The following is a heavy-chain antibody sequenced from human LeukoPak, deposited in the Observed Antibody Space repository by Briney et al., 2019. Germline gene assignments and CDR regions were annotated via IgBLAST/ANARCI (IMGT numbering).Heavy chain of an antibody. CDR3: GKDRWGSSDY. J-gene: IGHJ4*02. V-gene: IGHV3-23*01. Sequence: GGSLRLSCAASGFNLSSYAMSWVRQAPGERLEWVSAISGSGGSTYYADPVKGRFPISRDNSKNTLYLQMNSLRAEDTAVYYCGKDRWGSSDYWGQGTLVTVSS. D-gene: IGHD7-27*01. CDR1: GFNLSSYA. CDR2: ISGSGGST.